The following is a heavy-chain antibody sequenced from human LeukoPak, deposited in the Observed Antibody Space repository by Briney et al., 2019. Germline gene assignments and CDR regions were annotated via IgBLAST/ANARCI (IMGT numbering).Heavy chain of an antibody. CDR2: ISYDGSNK. J-gene: IGHJ6*02. CDR1: GFTFSSYA. V-gene: IGHV3-30*04. CDR3: ARDIKDV. Sequence: PGGSLRLSCAASGFTFSSYAMHWVRQAPGKGLEWVAVISYDGSNKYYADSVKGRFTIPRDNSKNTLYLQMNSLRAEDTAVYYCARDIKDVWGQGTTVTVSS.